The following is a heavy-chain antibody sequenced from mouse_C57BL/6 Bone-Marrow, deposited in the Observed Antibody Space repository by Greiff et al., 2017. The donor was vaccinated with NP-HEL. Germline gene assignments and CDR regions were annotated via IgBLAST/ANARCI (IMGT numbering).Heavy chain of an antibody. V-gene: IGHV1-50*01. CDR1: GYTFTSYW. CDR2: IDPSDSYT. D-gene: IGHD1-1*01. CDR3: ARTLYYYGSAWFAY. Sequence: QVQLQQPGAELVKPGASVKLSCKASGYTFTSYWMQWVKQRPGQGLEWIGEIDPSDSYTNYNQKFKGKATLNVDTSSSTAYMQLSSLTSEDSAVYYGARTLYYYGSAWFAYWGQGTLVTVSA. J-gene: IGHJ3*01.